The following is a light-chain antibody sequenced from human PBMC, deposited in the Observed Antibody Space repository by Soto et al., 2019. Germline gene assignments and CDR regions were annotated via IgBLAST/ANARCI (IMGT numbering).Light chain of an antibody. CDR2: DVS. CDR1: SSDIRNYKF. Sequence: HSALSQPASLSGSPGESITISCTGTSSDIRNYKFVSWYQQHPGKAPKLMIYDVSNRPSGVSNRFSGSKSGDTAYLTISGLQAEDEADYYCSSYSSGSTLVLFGGGTKLTVL. V-gene: IGLV2-14*03. CDR3: SSYSSGSTLVL. J-gene: IGLJ2*01.